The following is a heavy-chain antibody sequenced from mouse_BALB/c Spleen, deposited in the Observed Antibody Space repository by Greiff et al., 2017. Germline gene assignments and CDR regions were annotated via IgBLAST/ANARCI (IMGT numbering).Heavy chain of an antibody. CDR1: GYTFTSYW. D-gene: IGHD1-1*01. CDR3: ARESPVVAPGAMDY. CDR2: IYPGDGDT. J-gene: IGHJ4*01. V-gene: IGHV1-87*01. Sequence: VKLVESGAELARPGASVKLSCKASGYTFTSYWMQWVKQRPGQGLEWIGAIYPGDGDTRYTQKFKGKATLTADKSSSTAYMQLSSLASEDSAVYYCARESPVVAPGAMDYWGQGTSVTVSS.